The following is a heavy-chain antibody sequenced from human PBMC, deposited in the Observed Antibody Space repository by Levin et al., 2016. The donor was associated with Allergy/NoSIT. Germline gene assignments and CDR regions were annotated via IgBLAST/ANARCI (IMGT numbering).Heavy chain of an antibody. D-gene: IGHD5-12*01. V-gene: IGHV4-39*01. CDR2: IYYSGST. Sequence: SETLSLTCTVSGGSISSSSYYWGWIRQPPGKGLEWIGSIYYSGSTYYNPSLKSRVTISVDTSKNQFSLKLSSVTAADTAVFYCARHWRDSGYDSYYYGVDVWGQGTTVTVSS. CDR1: GGSISSSSYY. CDR3: ARHWRDSGYDSYYYGVDV. J-gene: IGHJ6*02.